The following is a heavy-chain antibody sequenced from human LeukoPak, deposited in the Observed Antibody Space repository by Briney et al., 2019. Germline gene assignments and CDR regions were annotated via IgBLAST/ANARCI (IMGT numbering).Heavy chain of an antibody. Sequence: SETRSLTCAVDGGSFSGYYWSWIRQPPGKGLEWIGEINHSGSNKYNTSLKSRVTISVDTSKNQFSLKLSSVTAADTAVYYCARSGLRWSYYYYGMDVWGQGTTVTVSS. CDR3: ARSGLRWSYYYYGMDV. D-gene: IGHD4-23*01. V-gene: IGHV4-34*01. CDR1: GGSFSGYY. CDR2: INHSGSN. J-gene: IGHJ6*02.